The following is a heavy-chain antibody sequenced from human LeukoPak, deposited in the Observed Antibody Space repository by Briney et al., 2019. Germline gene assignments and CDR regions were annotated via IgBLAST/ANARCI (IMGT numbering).Heavy chain of an antibody. CDR2: ISGSGGST. CDR3: AKSARLVTMVRGVIAAPDYYYYYGMDV. D-gene: IGHD3-10*01. CDR1: GFTFSSYA. Sequence: GGSLRLSCAASGFTFSSYAMSWVRQAPGKGLEWVSAISGSGGSTYYADSVKGRFTISRDNSKNTLCLQMTSLRAEDTAVYYCAKSARLVTMVRGVIAAPDYYYYYGMDVWGQGTTVTVSS. J-gene: IGHJ6*02. V-gene: IGHV3-23*01.